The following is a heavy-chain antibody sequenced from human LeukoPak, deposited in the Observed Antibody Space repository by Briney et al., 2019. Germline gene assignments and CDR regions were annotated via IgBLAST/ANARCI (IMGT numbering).Heavy chain of an antibody. CDR2: ISSSSSYI. Sequence: PGGSLRLSCAASGFTFSSYSMNWVRQAPGKGLEWVSSISSSSSYIYYADSVKGRFTISRDSAKNSLYLQMNSLRAEDTAVYYCARVRVVVTAAIDYWGQGTLVTVSS. J-gene: IGHJ4*02. V-gene: IGHV3-21*01. D-gene: IGHD2-21*02. CDR1: GFTFSSYS. CDR3: ARVRVVVTAAIDY.